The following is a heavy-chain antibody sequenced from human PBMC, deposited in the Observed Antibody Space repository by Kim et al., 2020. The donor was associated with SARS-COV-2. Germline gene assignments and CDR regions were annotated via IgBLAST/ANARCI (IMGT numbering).Heavy chain of an antibody. CDR2: VEHRGLT. J-gene: IGHJ3*01. D-gene: IGHD3-10*01. CDR3: ARARRRGGWILDTIDS. Sequence: SETLSLTCSVYGGSFRGYYWGWVRQPPGKGLEWIGEVEHRGLTNYNPSLKSRVTMSVEASLNQFSLRLTSVSAADSATYYCARARRRGGWILDTIDSWGPGTEVTVSS. V-gene: IGHV4-34*01. CDR1: GGSFRGYY.